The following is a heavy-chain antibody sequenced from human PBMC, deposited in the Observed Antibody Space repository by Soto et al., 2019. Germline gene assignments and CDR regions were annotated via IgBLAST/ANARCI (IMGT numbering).Heavy chain of an antibody. D-gene: IGHD2-21*02. Sequence: GASVKVSCKASGGTFSSYAISWVRQAPGQGLEWMGGIIPIFGTANYAQKFQGRVTITADESTSTAYMELSGLRSEDTAVYYCATRGRGFVVVTGYYYYYGMDVWGQGTTVTVSS. CDR1: GGTFSSYA. CDR2: IIPIFGTA. J-gene: IGHJ6*02. CDR3: ATRGRGFVVVTGYYYYYGMDV. V-gene: IGHV1-69*13.